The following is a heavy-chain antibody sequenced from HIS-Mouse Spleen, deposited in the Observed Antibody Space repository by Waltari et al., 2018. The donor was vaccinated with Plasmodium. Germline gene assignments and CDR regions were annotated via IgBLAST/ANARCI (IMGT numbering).Heavy chain of an antibody. CDR1: GYTFTGYY. CDR2: NNPNSGGT. D-gene: IGHD6-13*01. Sequence: QVQLVQSGAEVKKPGASVKVSCKASGYTFTGYYMHWVRQAPGQGLEWMGWNNPNSGGTNYAQTFQGRVTMTRDTSISTAYMELSRLRSDDTAVYYCARDLAAAGHFDYWGQGTLVTVSS. V-gene: IGHV1-2*02. CDR3: ARDLAAAGHFDY. J-gene: IGHJ4*02.